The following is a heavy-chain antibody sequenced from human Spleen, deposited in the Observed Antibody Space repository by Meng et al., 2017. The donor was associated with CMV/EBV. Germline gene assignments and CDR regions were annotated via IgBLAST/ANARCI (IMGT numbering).Heavy chain of an antibody. Sequence: SETLSLTCTVSGGSISSSSYYWGWIRQPPGKGLEWIGSIYYSGSTYYNPPLKSRVTISVDTSKNEFSLKLSSVTAADTAVYYCASSITIFGVVIPTMDVWGQGTTVTVS. CDR1: GGSISSSSYY. D-gene: IGHD3-3*01. J-gene: IGHJ6*02. CDR2: IYYSGST. V-gene: IGHV4-39*07. CDR3: ASSITIFGVVIPTMDV.